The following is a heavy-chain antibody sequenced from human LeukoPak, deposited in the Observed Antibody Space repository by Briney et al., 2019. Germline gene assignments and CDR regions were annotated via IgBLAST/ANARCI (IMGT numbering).Heavy chain of an antibody. Sequence: GGSLRLSCATSGFTFSSYWMHWVRQAPGKGLLWVSRINIDGRSASYAPSVTDRFTMSRDNAKNTVYLQMNSLRAEDTAVYYCVRDVWGDRDGFFEYWGQGTLVTVSS. CDR2: INIDGRSA. CDR3: VRDVWGDRDGFFEY. J-gene: IGHJ4*02. V-gene: IGHV3-74*01. CDR1: GFTFSSYW. D-gene: IGHD2-21*01.